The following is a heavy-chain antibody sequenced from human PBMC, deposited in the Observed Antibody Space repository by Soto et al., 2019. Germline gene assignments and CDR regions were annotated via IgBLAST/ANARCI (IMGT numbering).Heavy chain of an antibody. D-gene: IGHD2-2*02. J-gene: IGHJ3*02. CDR2: IYYSGST. CDR3: ARDGDYTASDI. CDR1: GGSVSSGSYY. Sequence: SETLSLTCTVSGGSVSSGSYYWSWIRQPPGKGLEWIGYIYYSGSTNYNPSLKSRVTISVDTSKNQFSLKLSSVTAADTAVYYCARDGDYTASDIWGPGTMLTVS. V-gene: IGHV4-61*01.